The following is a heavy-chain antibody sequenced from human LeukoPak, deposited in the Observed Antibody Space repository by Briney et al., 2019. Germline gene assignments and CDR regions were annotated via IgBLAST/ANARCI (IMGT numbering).Heavy chain of an antibody. J-gene: IGHJ4*02. Sequence: GGSLRLSCAASGFSFSSYDMHWVRQATGKGLEWVSRIGTAGDTSYLGSVKDRFTISRENARDSLYLQMNSLRAGDTAVYYCARARSGYYYYLDYWGQGTLVTVSS. CDR1: GFSFSSYD. CDR2: IGTAGDT. CDR3: ARARSGYYYYLDY. D-gene: IGHD3-22*01. V-gene: IGHV3-13*01.